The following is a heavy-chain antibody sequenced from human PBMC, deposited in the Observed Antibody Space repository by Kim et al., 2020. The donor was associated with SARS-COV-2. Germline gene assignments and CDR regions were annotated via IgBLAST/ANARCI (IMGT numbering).Heavy chain of an antibody. V-gene: IGHV3-48*03. D-gene: IGHD3-10*01. CDR3: AALDSVQVPGGI. Sequence: YVDSVKSRFTMSRDNAKNSLYLKMNSLRTEDTAIYYCAALDSVQVPGGIWGQGTLVTVSS. J-gene: IGHJ4*02.